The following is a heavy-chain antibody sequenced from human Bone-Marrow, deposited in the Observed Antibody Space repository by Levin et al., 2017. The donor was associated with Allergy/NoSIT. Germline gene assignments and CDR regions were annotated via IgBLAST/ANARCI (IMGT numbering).Heavy chain of an antibody. Sequence: HSGGSLRLSCAASGFTVSSNYMSWVRQAPGKGLEWVSVLYSGGSTYYADSVKGRFTISRDNSKNTLYLQMNSLRAEDTAVYYCARVRRVAGATYYFDYWGQGTLVTVSS. D-gene: IGHD1-26*01. CDR3: ARVRRVAGATYYFDY. J-gene: IGHJ4*02. V-gene: IGHV3-53*01. CDR2: LYSGGST. CDR1: GFTVSSNY.